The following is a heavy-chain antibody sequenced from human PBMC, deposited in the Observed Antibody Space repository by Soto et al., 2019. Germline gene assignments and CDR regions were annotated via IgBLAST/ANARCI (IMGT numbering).Heavy chain of an antibody. CDR1: GGSISSYY. Sequence: QVQLQESGPGLVKPSETPSLTCTVSGGSISSYYWSWIRQPPGKGLEWIGYIYYRGSTNYNPSLKSRVTISVDTSKNQFSLKLSSVTAADTAVYYCARRWGGTFDYWGQGTLVTVSS. CDR3: ARRWGGTFDY. D-gene: IGHD2-21*01. CDR2: IYYRGST. J-gene: IGHJ4*02. V-gene: IGHV4-59*01.